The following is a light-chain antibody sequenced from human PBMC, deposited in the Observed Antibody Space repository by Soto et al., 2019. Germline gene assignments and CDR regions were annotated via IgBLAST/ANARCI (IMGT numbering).Light chain of an antibody. CDR3: QYYNRWPALS. CDR1: QSGSSS. V-gene: IGKV3-15*01. CDR2: GAS. Sequence: EIVMTQSPATLSVSPGERATLSCRASQSGSSSVAWYQQKPGEAPRLLIYGASTRATDIPARFSGGGSGTECTLPISRLQSEDSADYYCQYYNRWPALSFGGGTKVEIK. J-gene: IGKJ4*01.